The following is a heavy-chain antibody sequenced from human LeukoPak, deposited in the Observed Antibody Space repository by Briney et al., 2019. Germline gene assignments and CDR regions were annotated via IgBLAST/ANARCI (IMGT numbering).Heavy chain of an antibody. CDR1: GGSFSGYY. CDR3: AREGRGLLWFGEARGVFDY. Sequence: PSETLSLTCAVYGGSFSGYYWSWIRHPPGKGLEWIGEINHSGSTNYYPSLKSRVPISVDTFKNQYSLKLSSVTPADAAVDYWAREGRGLLWFGEARGVFDYWGQGTPVTVSS. D-gene: IGHD3-10*01. J-gene: IGHJ4*02. CDR2: INHSGST. V-gene: IGHV4-34*01.